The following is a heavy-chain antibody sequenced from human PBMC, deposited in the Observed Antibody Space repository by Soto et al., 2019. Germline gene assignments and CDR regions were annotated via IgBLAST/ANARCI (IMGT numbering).Heavy chain of an antibody. D-gene: IGHD6-13*01. CDR2: ISSSSSYT. J-gene: IGHJ5*02. CDR3: ARYSHIAAAYGFDP. Sequence: QVQLVESGGGLVKPGGSLRLSCAASGFTFSDYYMSWIRQAPGKGLEWVSYISSSSSYTNYADSVKGRFTISRDNAKNSLYLQMNSLRAEDTAVYYCARYSHIAAAYGFDPWGQGTLVTVSS. CDR1: GFTFSDYY. V-gene: IGHV3-11*06.